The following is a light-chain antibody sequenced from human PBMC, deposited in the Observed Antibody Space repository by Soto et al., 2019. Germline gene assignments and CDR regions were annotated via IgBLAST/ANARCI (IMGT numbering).Light chain of an antibody. CDR1: QRFGTH. J-gene: IGKJ5*01. Sequence: EIVLTQSPATLSLSPGERATLSCRAGQRFGTHLAWYQQKPAQAPRLLIYDAFNRATGIPARFSGSGSGTDFTLTISSLEPEDFAVYYCQQRYNWPPTFGQGTRLEIK. V-gene: IGKV3-11*01. CDR3: QQRYNWPPT. CDR2: DAF.